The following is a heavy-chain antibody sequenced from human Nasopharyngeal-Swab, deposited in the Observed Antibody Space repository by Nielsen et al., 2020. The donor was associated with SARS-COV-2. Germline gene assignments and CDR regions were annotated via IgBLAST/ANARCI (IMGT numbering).Heavy chain of an antibody. J-gene: IGHJ6*02. CDR1: GYSFTTYY. Sequence: ASVKVSCKASGYSFTTYYMHWVRRAPGQGLEWMGIINPSGGTARYAQKFQGRVTMTRDTSTSTVYMELSSLRSDDTAVYYCARLRLPSSWYGYYYYGMDVWGQGTTVTVSS. CDR2: INPSGGTA. D-gene: IGHD6-13*01. V-gene: IGHV1-46*01. CDR3: ARLRLPSSWYGYYYYGMDV.